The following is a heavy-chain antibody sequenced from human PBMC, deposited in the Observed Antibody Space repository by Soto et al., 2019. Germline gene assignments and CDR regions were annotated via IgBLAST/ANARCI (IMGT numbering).Heavy chain of an antibody. D-gene: IGHD3-10*02. Sequence: PGGSLRLSCAASGFPFISYSMNWVRQAPGKGLEWVSSISSSSSYIYYADSVKGRFTISRDNAKNSLYLQMNSLRAEDTAVYYCARGQNAMSGDSGSQGPPDYWCPGILVTVYS. V-gene: IGHV3-21*01. CDR3: ARGQNAMSGDSGSQGPPDY. CDR2: ISSSSSYI. J-gene: IGHJ4*02. CDR1: GFPFISYS.